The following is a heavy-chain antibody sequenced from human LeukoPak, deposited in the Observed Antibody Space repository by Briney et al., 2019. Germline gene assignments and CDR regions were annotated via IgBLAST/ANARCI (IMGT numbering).Heavy chain of an antibody. J-gene: IGHJ3*02. V-gene: IGHV4-30-2*01. CDR2: IYHSGST. CDR1: GGSISSGGYS. D-gene: IGHD4-17*01. Sequence: PSETLSLTCAVSGGSISSGGYSWSWIRQPPGKGLEWIGYIYHSGSTYYNPSLKSRVTISVDRSKNQFSLKLSSVTAADTAVYYCAGANPNDYGDYVFAFDIWGQGTMVTVSS. CDR3: AGANPNDYGDYVFAFDI.